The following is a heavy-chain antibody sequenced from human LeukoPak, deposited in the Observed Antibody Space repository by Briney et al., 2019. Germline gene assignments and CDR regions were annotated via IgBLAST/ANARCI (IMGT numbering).Heavy chain of an antibody. CDR1: GFTFSTCS. J-gene: IGHJ3*02. Sequence: GGSLRLSCAASGFTFSTCSMNWVRQAPGKGLEWVSYISSSGSTIYYADSVKGRFTISRDNAKNSLYLQMNSLRAEDTAVYYCARESDAFDIWGQGTMVTVSS. V-gene: IGHV3-48*04. CDR2: ISSSGSTI. CDR3: ARESDAFDI.